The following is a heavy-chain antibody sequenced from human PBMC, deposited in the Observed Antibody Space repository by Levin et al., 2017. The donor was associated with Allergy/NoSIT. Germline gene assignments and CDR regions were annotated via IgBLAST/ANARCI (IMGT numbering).Heavy chain of an antibody. CDR3: ARDHGSYYDSSGTFDY. Sequence: GESLKISCKASGYTFTSYGISWVRQAPGQGLEWMGWISAYNGNTNYAQKLQGRVTMTTDTSTSTAYMELRSLRSDDTAVYYCARDHGSYYDSSGTFDYWGQGTLVTVSS. CDR1: GYTFTSYG. J-gene: IGHJ4*02. V-gene: IGHV1-18*01. D-gene: IGHD3-22*01. CDR2: ISAYNGNT.